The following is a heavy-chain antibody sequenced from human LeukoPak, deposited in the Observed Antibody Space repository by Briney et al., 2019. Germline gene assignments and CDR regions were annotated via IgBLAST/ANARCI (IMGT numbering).Heavy chain of an antibody. D-gene: IGHD1-26*01. CDR1: RYTFATYW. CDR3: ASSILGAKFGAFDI. J-gene: IGHJ3*02. CDR2: IYPGDSDT. Sequence: GESLKISCKGSRYTFATYWIAWVRQMPGKGLEWMGIIYPGDSDTRYSPSLQGQVTISADKSISTAYLQWSSLKASDTAMYYCASSILGAKFGAFDIWGQGTMVTVSS. V-gene: IGHV5-51*01.